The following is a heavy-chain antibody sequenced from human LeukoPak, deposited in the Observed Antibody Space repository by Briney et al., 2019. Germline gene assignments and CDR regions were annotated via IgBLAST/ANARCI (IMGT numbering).Heavy chain of an antibody. J-gene: IGHJ6*02. V-gene: IGHV4-4*07. CDR3: ARDLGHRFGMDV. Sequence: SETLSLTCSVSGGSISSYHWTWIRQLAGKGLEWIGRIYTNGNSNYNPSLKSRVTMSVDTSKNQFSLKLSSVTAADTAVYYCARDLGHRFGMDVWGQGTTVTVSS. D-gene: IGHD3-3*01. CDR2: IYTNGNS. CDR1: GGSISSYH.